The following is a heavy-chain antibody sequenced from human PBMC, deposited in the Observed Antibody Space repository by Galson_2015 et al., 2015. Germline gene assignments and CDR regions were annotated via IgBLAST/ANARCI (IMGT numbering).Heavy chain of an antibody. D-gene: IGHD2-8*02. CDR2: MYPGDSDT. J-gene: IGHJ4*02. V-gene: IGHV5-51*03. Sequence: QSGAEVKKPGESLKISCTGSGSSFRSFWIGWVRQMPGKGLECMGIMYPGDSDTRYSPSLQGQVTISADKSSSTAYLQWSSLKASDTANYYCARGGVGYHNPVLDYWGQGTLVTVSS. CDR3: ARGGVGYHNPVLDY. CDR1: GSSFRSFW.